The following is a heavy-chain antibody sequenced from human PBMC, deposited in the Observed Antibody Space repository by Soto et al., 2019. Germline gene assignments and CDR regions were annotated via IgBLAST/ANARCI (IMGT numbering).Heavy chain of an antibody. J-gene: IGHJ4*02. CDR3: ARSYSSSWNLH. Sequence: SETLSLTCTVSGGSISSGDYYWSWLRQPPGKGLEWIGYIYYSWSTYYNPSLKSRVTISVDTSKNQFSLKLSSVTAADTAVYYCARSYSSSWNLHWGQGTLVTVSS. CDR1: GGSISSGDYY. D-gene: IGHD6-13*01. V-gene: IGHV4-30-4*01. CDR2: IYYSWST.